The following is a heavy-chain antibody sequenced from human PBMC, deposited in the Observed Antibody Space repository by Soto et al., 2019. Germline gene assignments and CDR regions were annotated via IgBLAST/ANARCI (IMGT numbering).Heavy chain of an antibody. D-gene: IGHD3-3*01. J-gene: IGHJ5*02. Sequence: GSLRLSCAASGFTFSSYAMHWVRQAPGKGLEWVAVISYDGSNKYYADSVKGRFTISRDNSKNTLYLQMNSLRAEDTAVYYCARDPRYYDFWSGYSNWFDPWGQGTLVTVSS. CDR1: GFTFSSYA. CDR3: ARDPRYYDFWSGYSNWFDP. V-gene: IGHV3-30-3*01. CDR2: ISYDGSNK.